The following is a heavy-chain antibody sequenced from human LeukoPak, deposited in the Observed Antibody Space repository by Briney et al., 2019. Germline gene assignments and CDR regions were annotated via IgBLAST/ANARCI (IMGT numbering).Heavy chain of an antibody. V-gene: IGHV3-49*04. CDR2: IRSKAYGGTT. CDR1: GFTFGDYA. J-gene: IGHJ4*02. CDR3: TRDYGSGSYRRYYFDN. Sequence: GGSLRLSCTASGFTFGDYAMSWVRQAPGKGLEWVGIIRSKAYGGTTEYAASVKGRYTILRDDSKSIAYLQMNSLKTEDTAVYYCTRDYGSGSYRRYYFDNWGQGTLVTVSS. D-gene: IGHD3-10*01.